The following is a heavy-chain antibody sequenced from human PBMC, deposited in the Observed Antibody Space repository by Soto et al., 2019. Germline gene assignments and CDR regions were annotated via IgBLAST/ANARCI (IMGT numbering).Heavy chain of an antibody. CDR1: GYTFTSYG. V-gene: IGHV1-18*01. CDR3: ARGELRGYSYRVVWFDP. CDR2: ISAYNGNT. Sequence: VQLVQSGAEVKKPGASVKVSCKASGYTFTSYGISWGRQAPGQGLEWMGWISAYNGNTNYAQKLQGRVTITTDTSTSTAYMELRSLRSDDTAVYYCARGELRGYSYRVVWFDPWGQGTRVTVSS. D-gene: IGHD5-18*01. J-gene: IGHJ5*02.